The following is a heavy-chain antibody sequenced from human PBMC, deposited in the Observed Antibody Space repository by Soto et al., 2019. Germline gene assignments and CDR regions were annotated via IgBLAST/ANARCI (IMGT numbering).Heavy chain of an antibody. D-gene: IGHD3-10*01. J-gene: IGHJ3*02. CDR2: INPSGGST. CDR1: GYTFTSYY. V-gene: IGHV1-46*03. Sequence: ASVKVSCKASGYTFTSYYMHWVRQAPGQGLEWMGIINPSGGSTSYAQKFQGRVTMTRDTSTSTVYMELSSLRSEDTAVYYCARDGLLCFGELGPNDAFDIWGQGTMVTVS. CDR3: ARDGLLCFGELGPNDAFDI.